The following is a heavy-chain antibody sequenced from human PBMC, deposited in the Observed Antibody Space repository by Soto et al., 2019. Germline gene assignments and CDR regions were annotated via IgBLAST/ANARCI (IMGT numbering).Heavy chain of an antibody. J-gene: IGHJ4*02. V-gene: IGHV3-23*01. CDR2: SRGGGSST. CDR3: ARAQGGFDY. Sequence: EVQLLESGGGLVQPGGSLRLSCEASGFTFSSYAMNWVRQAPGTALEWVSASRGGGSSTYYADSVKGRFTISRDNSKNTLHLQMDSLRAEDTAVYYCARAQGGFDYWGQGTLVTVSS. D-gene: IGHD3-16*01. CDR1: GFTFSSYA.